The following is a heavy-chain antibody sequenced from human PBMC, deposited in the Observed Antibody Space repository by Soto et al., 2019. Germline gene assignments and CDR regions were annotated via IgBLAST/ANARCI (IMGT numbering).Heavy chain of an antibody. CDR3: AKRGSGWSHFDY. J-gene: IGHJ4*02. Sequence: EAQLLESGGDLVQPGGSLRLSCAASGFTFNSYAMSWVRQAPGKGLEWVSAISGSGGSTYYADSVKGRFTISRDNSKHTRYPQTNSLRAEDTAVYYCAKRGSGWSHFDYWGQGTLVSVSS. CDR2: ISGSGGST. CDR1: GFTFNSYA. V-gene: IGHV3-23*01. D-gene: IGHD6-19*01.